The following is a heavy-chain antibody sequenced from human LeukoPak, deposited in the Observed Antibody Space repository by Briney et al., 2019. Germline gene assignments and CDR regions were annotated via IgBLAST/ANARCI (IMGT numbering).Heavy chain of an antibody. Sequence: PSETLSLTCTVSGGSISNYYWSWIRQPAGKGLEWIGRIYTSGNTNYNSSLKSRVIMSVDTSEKQFSLKLSSVTAADTAVYYRARGAGEYDAFDIWGQGTLVTVSS. D-gene: IGHD3-10*01. CDR1: GGSISNYY. V-gene: IGHV4-4*07. CDR2: IYTSGNT. J-gene: IGHJ3*02. CDR3: ARGAGEYDAFDI.